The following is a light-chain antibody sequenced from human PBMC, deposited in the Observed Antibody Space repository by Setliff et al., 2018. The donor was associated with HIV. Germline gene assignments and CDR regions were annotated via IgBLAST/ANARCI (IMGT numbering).Light chain of an antibody. CDR3: QSYDSSLSGYV. Sequence: QSALTQPDSVSGSPGQSITISCIGTSSDVGGYYYVSWYQQHPNTAHKLMIYELSDRHSGVSNRFSGSKAGNTAALTISGLQAEDEAYYYCQSYDSSLSGYVFGTGTKV. J-gene: IGLJ1*01. CDR2: ELS. CDR1: SSDVGGYYY. V-gene: IGLV2-14*03.